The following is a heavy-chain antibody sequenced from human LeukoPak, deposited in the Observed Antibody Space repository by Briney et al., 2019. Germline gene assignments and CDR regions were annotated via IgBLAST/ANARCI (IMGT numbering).Heavy chain of an antibody. CDR2: INPSGGRT. J-gene: IGHJ4*02. V-gene: IGHV1-46*01. D-gene: IGHD2-2*01. Sequence: ASVKVSCKASGYTFTSYYMHWVRQAPGQGLEWMGIINPSGGRTSYAQKFQGRVTMTWDMSTSTAYMELSSLRSDDTAVYYCARANREGFTTSWYYFDYWGQGTPVTVSS. CDR1: GYTFTSYY. CDR3: ARANREGFTTSWYYFDY.